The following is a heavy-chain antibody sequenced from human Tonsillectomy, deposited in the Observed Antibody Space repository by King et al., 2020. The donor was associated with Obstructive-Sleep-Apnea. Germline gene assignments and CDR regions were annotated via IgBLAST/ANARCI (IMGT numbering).Heavy chain of an antibody. J-gene: IGHJ3*02. CDR2: IHYTATT. CDR1: GGSISVGYY. V-gene: IGHV4-31*03. D-gene: IGHD3-3*01. CDR3: ARGPITIPNAVRAFDI. Sequence: HVQLQESGPGLVKPSQTLSLTCTVSGGSISVGYYWNWIRQVPGKGLEWLGYIHYTATTFYNPSLKSRLTISLYTSKTQFSLGLTSVTAADTAVYYCARGPITIPNAVRAFDIWGQGTLVSVSS.